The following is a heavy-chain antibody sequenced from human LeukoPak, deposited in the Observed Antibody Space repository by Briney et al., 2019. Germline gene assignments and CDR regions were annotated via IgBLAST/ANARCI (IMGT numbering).Heavy chain of an antibody. CDR2: ISGSGGST. CDR1: GFTFSSYA. Sequence: GGSLRLSCAASGFTFSSYAMSWVRQAPGKGLEWVSAISGSGGSTYYADSVKGRFTISRDNSKNTLYLQMNSLRADDTAVYYCAKDQAGYNFWSDSWGQGTLVTVSS. J-gene: IGHJ4*02. CDR3: AKDQAGYNFWSDS. V-gene: IGHV3-23*01. D-gene: IGHD3-3*01.